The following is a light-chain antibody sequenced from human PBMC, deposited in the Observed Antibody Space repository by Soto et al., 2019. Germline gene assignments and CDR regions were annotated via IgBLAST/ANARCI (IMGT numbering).Light chain of an antibody. CDR1: SSDVGGYNF. CDR3: SSYTTSGTVV. V-gene: IGLV2-14*03. CDR2: EVT. J-gene: IGLJ1*01. Sequence: QSALTQPASVFGSPGQSITISCTGTSSDVGGYNFVSWYQQLPGKAPKLMIYEVTSRPSGVSNRFSGSKSGNTASLTISGLQPEDEAEYYCSSYTTSGTVVFGTGTKVTV.